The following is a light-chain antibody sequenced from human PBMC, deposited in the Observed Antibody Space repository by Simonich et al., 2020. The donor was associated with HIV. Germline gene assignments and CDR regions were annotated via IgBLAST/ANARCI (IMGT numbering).Light chain of an antibody. CDR1: QSISRY. V-gene: IGKV1-39*01. Sequence: DIQMTQSPSSLSASVGDRVTITCRASQSISRYLNWYKQKRGKAPKLLIYVASSLPSWVQARFSGSGSGTDFTLTISSLQPEDFATYYCQQSFSSPWTFGQGTKVAIK. CDR2: VAS. J-gene: IGKJ1*01. CDR3: QQSFSSPWT.